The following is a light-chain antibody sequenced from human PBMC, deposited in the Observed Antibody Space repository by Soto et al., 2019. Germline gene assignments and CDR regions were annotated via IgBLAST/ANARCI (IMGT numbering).Light chain of an antibody. V-gene: IGKV3-20*01. J-gene: IGKJ1*01. Sequence: EIVLTQSPGPLSLSPGERATLSCRASQSVNIFLAWFQQKPGQAPRLLIFHASNRATGVPDRFSGSGSGTDFTLTITRLEPEDSAVYYCHHYVGSPWAFGQGTRVEIK. CDR2: HAS. CDR1: QSVNIF. CDR3: HHYVGSPWA.